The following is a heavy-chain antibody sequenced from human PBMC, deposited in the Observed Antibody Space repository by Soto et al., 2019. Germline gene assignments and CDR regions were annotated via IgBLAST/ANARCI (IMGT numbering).Heavy chain of an antibody. Sequence: QAQVVQSGAEVRKPGSSVKLSCKASEGTFNSYAIACVRQAPGQGLEWMGGIIPYYNTLNYAQKFQDRVTITADDSTNTVYMELSSLRSDDTDVYFCASGASRWYPYFFDSWAQGTLVTVSS. J-gene: IGHJ4*02. V-gene: IGHV1-69*01. CDR3: ASGASRWYPYFFDS. D-gene: IGHD6-13*01. CDR2: IIPYYNTL. CDR1: EGTFNSYA.